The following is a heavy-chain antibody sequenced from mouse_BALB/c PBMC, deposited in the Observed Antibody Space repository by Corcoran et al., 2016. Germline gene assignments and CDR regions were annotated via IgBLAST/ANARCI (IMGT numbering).Heavy chain of an antibody. CDR2: IDPFNGGT. CDR3: AVTGTGYAMDY. V-gene: IGHV1S45*01. J-gene: IGHJ4*01. Sequence: EVQLQQSGPELVKPGASVKMSCKASGYTFTSYVMHWVKQSHGKSLEWIGYIDPFNGGTSYNQKFKGKATLTVDNSSSTAYMHLSSLTSEDSAVYYCAVTGTGYAMDYWGQGTSVTVSS. D-gene: IGHD4-1*01. CDR1: GYTFTSYV.